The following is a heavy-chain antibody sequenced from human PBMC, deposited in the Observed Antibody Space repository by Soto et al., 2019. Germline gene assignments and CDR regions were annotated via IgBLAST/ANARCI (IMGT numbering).Heavy chain of an antibody. D-gene: IGHD6-19*01. J-gene: IGHJ3*02. CDR3: ARHRQWLVQGEDAFDI. CDR1: GYSFTSYW. CDR2: IYPGDSYT. Sequence: PGESLKISCKGSGYSFTSYWIGWVRQMPGKGLEWMGIIYPGDSYTNYSPSFQGHVTISADKSISTAYLQWSSLKASDTAMYYCARHRQWLVQGEDAFDIWGQGTMVTVSS. V-gene: IGHV5-51*01.